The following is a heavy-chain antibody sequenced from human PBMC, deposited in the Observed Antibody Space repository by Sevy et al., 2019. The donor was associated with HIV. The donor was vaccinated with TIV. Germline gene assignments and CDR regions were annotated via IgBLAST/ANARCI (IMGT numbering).Heavy chain of an antibody. CDR1: GFTFSSYT. V-gene: IGHV3-21*01. Sequence: GGSLRLSCAAAGFTFSSYTMNWVRQAPGKGLGWVASISFSSNYIYYTDSLKGRFTISRDNAKNSLYLQMNSLRAEDTAVYYCAREDSKNWRYFDYWGQGTLVTVSS. CDR3: AREDSKNWRYFDY. D-gene: IGHD1-1*01. J-gene: IGHJ4*02. CDR2: ISFSSNYI.